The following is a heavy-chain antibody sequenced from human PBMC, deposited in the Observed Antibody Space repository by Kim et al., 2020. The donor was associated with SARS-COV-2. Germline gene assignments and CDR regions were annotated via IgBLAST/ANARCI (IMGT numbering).Heavy chain of an antibody. J-gene: IGHJ4*02. CDR3: AKEIGPRRLVHY. CDR2: IYNGGT. D-gene: IGHD6-6*01. V-gene: IGHV3-23*05. CDR1: GFTFSSSG. Sequence: GGSLRLSCAASGFTFSSSGMNWVRQAPGKGLEWVSSIYNGGTYYADSVRGRFTISRDNSKNILYLQMESLRVEDTAVYYCAKEIGPRRLVHYWGQGVLAT.